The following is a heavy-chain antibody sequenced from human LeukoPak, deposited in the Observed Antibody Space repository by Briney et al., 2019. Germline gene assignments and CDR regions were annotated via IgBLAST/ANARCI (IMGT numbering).Heavy chain of an antibody. V-gene: IGHV1-8*01. CDR1: GYTFTSYD. CDR2: MNPNSGNT. D-gene: IGHD2-15*01. J-gene: IGHJ5*02. Sequence: ASEKVSCKASGYTFTSYDINWVRQATGQGLEWMGWMNPNSGNTGYAQKFQGRVTMTRNTSISTAYMELSSLRSEDTAVYYCAQGYCSGGSCYRNWFDPWGQGTLVTVSS. CDR3: AQGYCSGGSCYRNWFDP.